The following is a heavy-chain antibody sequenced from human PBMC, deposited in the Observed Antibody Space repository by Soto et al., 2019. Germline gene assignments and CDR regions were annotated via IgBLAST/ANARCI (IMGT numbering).Heavy chain of an antibody. D-gene: IGHD3-10*01. J-gene: IGHJ3*02. V-gene: IGHV4-30-4*02. CDR3: ARVWGGAFDI. CDR1: GGSISSGDYY. Sequence: SETLSLTCTVSGGSISSGDYYWNWIRQPPGKGLEWIGYIYYSGSTYSNPSLKSRITISRDTSNNQFSLKLSSVTAADTAVYYCARVWGGAFDIWGQGTMVTVSS. CDR2: IYYSGST.